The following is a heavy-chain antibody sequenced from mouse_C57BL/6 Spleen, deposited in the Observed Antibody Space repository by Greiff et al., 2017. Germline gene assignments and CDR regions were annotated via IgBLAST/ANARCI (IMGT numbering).Heavy chain of an antibody. V-gene: IGHV1-15*01. CDR3: TRSPTGYFDY. CDR2: IDPETGGT. J-gene: IGHJ2*01. CDR1: GYTFTDYE. D-gene: IGHD4-1*02. Sequence: VQLQQSGAELVRPGASVTLSCKASGYTFTDYEMHWVKQTPVHGLEWIGAIDPETGGTAYNQKFKGKAILTADKSSSTAYMELRSLTSEDSAVYYCTRSPTGYFDYWGQGTTLTVSS.